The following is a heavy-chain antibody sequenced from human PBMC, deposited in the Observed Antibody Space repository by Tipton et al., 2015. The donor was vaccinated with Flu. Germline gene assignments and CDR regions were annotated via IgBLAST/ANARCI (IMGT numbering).Heavy chain of an antibody. V-gene: IGHV4-39*07. CDR1: GGSITSGSFH. Sequence: TLSLTCTVSGGSITSGSFHWGWIRQPPGKGLEWIGSIYYTGYPYYNSSLKSRLAMSIDRSKKQFSLRLSSVTAADTAVYYCAKVLFGWVESWAQGTLVTVSS. CDR3: AKVLFGWVES. CDR2: IYYTGYP. J-gene: IGHJ5*01. D-gene: IGHD3-16*01.